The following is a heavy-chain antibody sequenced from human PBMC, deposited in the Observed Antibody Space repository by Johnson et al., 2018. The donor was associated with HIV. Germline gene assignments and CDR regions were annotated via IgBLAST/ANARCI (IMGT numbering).Heavy chain of an antibody. D-gene: IGHD1-7*01. CDR3: AREDQNWNYDHAFDI. V-gene: IGHV3-30*04. J-gene: IGHJ3*02. CDR2: ISYDGTNN. Sequence: QVQLVESGGGVVQPGRSLRLSCAASGFTFSSYAMHWVRQAPGTGLEWVAVISYDGTNNYYVDSVKGRFSICSDNSKNTLYLQMNSLRAEDTAVYYCAREDQNWNYDHAFDIWGQGTLVTVSS. CDR1: GFTFSSYA.